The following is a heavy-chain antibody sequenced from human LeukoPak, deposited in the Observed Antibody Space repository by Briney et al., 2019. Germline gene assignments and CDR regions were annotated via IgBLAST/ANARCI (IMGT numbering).Heavy chain of an antibody. CDR2: INPNSGGT. CDR1: GYTFTSHV. CDR3: ARGAGYSGIYYHPPQVDY. Sequence: ASVKVSCKASGYTFTSHVINWVRQAPGQGLEWMGWINPNSGGTNYAQEFQGRVTMTRDTSLSTASMELGRLRSDDTAVYYFARGAGYSGIYYHPPQVDYWGQGTLVHVSS. J-gene: IGHJ4*02. D-gene: IGHD1-26*01. V-gene: IGHV1-2*02.